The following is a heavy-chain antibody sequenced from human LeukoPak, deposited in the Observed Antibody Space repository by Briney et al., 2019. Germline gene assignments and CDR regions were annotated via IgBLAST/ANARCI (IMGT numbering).Heavy chain of an antibody. CDR1: GFTFSSYW. V-gene: IGHV3-23*01. D-gene: IGHD2-2*01. Sequence: GGSLRLSCAASGFTFSSYWMSWVRQAPGKGLEWVSAISGSGGSTYYADSVKGRFTISRDNSKNTLCLQMNSLRAEDTAVYYCAKDLGPSRYCSSTSCYSPPPRTFDYWGQGTLVTVSS. J-gene: IGHJ4*02. CDR2: ISGSGGST. CDR3: AKDLGPSRYCSSTSCYSPPPRTFDY.